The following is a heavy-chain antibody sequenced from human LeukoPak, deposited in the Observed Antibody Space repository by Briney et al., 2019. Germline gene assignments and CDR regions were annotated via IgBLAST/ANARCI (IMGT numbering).Heavy chain of an antibody. CDR1: GFTVSSNY. Sequence: GGSLRLSCAASGFTVSSNYMSWVRQAPGKGLEWVSVIYSGGSTYYADSVKGRFTISRDNSKNTLYLQMNSLRAEDTAVYYCARDHRGVRDYFDYWGQGTLVTVSS. J-gene: IGHJ4*02. D-gene: IGHD3-10*01. CDR3: ARDHRGVRDYFDY. CDR2: IYSGGST. V-gene: IGHV3-53*01.